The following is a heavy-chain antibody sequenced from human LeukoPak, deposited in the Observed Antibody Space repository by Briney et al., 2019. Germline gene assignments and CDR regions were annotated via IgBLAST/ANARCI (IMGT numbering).Heavy chain of an antibody. CDR3: ATETNGRHYDY. J-gene: IGHJ4*02. D-gene: IGHD1-14*01. CDR2: IGPTGFDR. V-gene: IGHV3-21*06. CDR1: RLTFSTSG. Sequence: PGRSLRPSCPTYRLTFSTSGFDWVRQVARKCLEWVASIGPTGFDRYHADSIKGRFTISRDNANNFLYLQMDSLRAEDTAVYYCATETNGRHYDYWGQGTLLTVSS.